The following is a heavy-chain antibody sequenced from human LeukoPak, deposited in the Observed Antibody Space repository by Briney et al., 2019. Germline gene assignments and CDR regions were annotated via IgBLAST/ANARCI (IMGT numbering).Heavy chain of an antibody. J-gene: IGHJ5*02. CDR3: ARDRPRGAASMANWFDP. CDR2: IYYSGST. V-gene: IGHV4-59*01. Sequence: SETLSLTCTVSGGSISSYYWSWIRQPPGKGLEWIGYIYYSGSTNYNPSLKSRVTISVDTSKNQFSLKLSSVTAADTAVYYCARDRPRGAASMANWFDPWGQGTLVTVSS. D-gene: IGHD6-13*01. CDR1: GGSISSYY.